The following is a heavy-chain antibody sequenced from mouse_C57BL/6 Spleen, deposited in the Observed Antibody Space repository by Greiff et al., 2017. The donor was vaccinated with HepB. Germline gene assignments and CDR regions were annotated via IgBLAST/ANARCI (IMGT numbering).Heavy chain of an antibody. V-gene: IGHV1-55*01. CDR2: IYPGSGST. J-gene: IGHJ3*01. D-gene: IGHD2-4*01. CDR3: AREGVYDYDGACFAY. Sequence: VQLQQPGAELVKPGASVKMSCKASGYTFTSYWITWVKQRPGQGLEWIGDIYPGSGSTNYNEKFKSKATLTVDTSSSTAYMQLSSLTSEDSAVYYCAREGVYDYDGACFAYWGQGTLVTVSA. CDR1: GYTFTSYW.